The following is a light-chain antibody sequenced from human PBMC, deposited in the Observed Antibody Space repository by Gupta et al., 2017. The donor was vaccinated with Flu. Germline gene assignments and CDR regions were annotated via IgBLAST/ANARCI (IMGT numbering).Light chain of an antibody. CDR1: QGISSY. Sequence: EDRVTFTCRASQGISSYLAWYQQQPGKAPKLLLYDASTLQSGVPSRFSGSGSGTEFTLTISSLQPEDFATYYCQQFNSYPYTFGQGTKLEIK. V-gene: IGKV1-9*01. CDR3: QQFNSYPYT. J-gene: IGKJ2*01. CDR2: DAS.